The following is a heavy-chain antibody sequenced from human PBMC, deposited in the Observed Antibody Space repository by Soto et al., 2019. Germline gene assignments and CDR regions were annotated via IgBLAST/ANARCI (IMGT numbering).Heavy chain of an antibody. J-gene: IGHJ5*02. CDR1: GGSISSYY. CDR2: IYYSGST. V-gene: IGHV4-59*01. D-gene: IGHD1-20*01. CDR3: ALITGTGRFDP. Sequence: LSLTCTVSGGSISSYYWSWIRQPPGKGLEWIGYIYYSGSTNYNPSLKSRVTISVDTSKNQFSLKLSSVTAADTAVYYCALITGTGRFDPWGQGTLVTVSS.